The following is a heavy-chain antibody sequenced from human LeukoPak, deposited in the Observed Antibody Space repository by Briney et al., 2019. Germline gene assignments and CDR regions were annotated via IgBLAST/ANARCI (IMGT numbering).Heavy chain of an antibody. CDR1: GGSISSGGYS. Sequence: SQTLSLTCAVSGGSISSGGYSWRWIRQPPGKGLEWIGYIYDSGSTYYHPSLKSRVTISVDRSKNQFSLKLSSVTAADTAVYYCARDLGGGSGSYYGAHAFDIWGQGTMVTVSS. D-gene: IGHD3-10*01. J-gene: IGHJ3*02. CDR3: ARDLGGGSGSYYGAHAFDI. CDR2: IYDSGST. V-gene: IGHV4-30-2*01.